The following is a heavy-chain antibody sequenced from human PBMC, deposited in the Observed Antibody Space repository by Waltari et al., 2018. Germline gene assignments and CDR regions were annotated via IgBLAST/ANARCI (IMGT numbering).Heavy chain of an antibody. Sequence: EVQLLESGGGLVQPGGSLRLSCAASGFTFRSYSMSWVRQAPGKGLEWVSSGSSNGAGTYFADSVKGRLTISRDNSQNTLYLQISSLRVEDTAIYYCVKDRPDWPIDFWGQGTRVTVSS. D-gene: IGHD3-9*01. V-gene: IGHV3-23*01. CDR2: GSSNGAGT. J-gene: IGHJ4*02. CDR1: GFTFRSYS. CDR3: VKDRPDWPIDF.